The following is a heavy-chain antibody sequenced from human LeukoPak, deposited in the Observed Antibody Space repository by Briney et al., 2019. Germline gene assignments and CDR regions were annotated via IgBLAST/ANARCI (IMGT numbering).Heavy chain of an antibody. Sequence: SETLSLTCAVHNGSFSGYYWTWIRQAPGKGLEWIGEINNSGVTYYNPSLKSRVTISRDTSKIQFSLQLRSVSAADTALYYCARGGTTHYYGSGTSPWGQGTLVIVSS. J-gene: IGHJ5*02. D-gene: IGHD3-10*01. CDR1: NGSFSGYY. V-gene: IGHV4-34*01. CDR3: ARGGTTHYYGSGTSP. CDR2: INNSGVT.